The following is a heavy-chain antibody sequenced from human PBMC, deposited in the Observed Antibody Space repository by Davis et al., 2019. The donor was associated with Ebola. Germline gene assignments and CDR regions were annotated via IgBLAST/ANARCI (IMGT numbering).Heavy chain of an antibody. CDR2: IRNKGNSYTT. J-gene: IGHJ3*02. V-gene: IGHV3-72*01. CDR1: GFIFSDHY. D-gene: IGHD5-18*01. Sequence: PGGSLRLSCAASGFIFSDHYMDWVRQAPGQGLEWVARIRNKGNSYTTEYAASVKGRFTISRYDSENSHYLQMNSLKTEDTAVYYCARGSVGTAFRAFDIWGQGTMVTVSS. CDR3: ARGSVGTAFRAFDI.